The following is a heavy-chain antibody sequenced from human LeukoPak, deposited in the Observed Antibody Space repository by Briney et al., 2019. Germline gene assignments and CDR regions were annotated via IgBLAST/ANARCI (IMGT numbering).Heavy chain of an antibody. Sequence: SETLSLTCTVSGGSVSSGSYYWSWIRQPPGKGLEWIGYIYYSGSTNYNPSLKSRVTISVDTSKNQFSLKLSSVTAADTAVYYCERSHPRYDYVWGSYPYYFDYWGQGTLVTVSS. CDR1: GGSVSSGSYY. CDR2: IYYSGST. D-gene: IGHD3-16*02. J-gene: IGHJ4*02. CDR3: ERSHPRYDYVWGSYPYYFDY. V-gene: IGHV4-61*01.